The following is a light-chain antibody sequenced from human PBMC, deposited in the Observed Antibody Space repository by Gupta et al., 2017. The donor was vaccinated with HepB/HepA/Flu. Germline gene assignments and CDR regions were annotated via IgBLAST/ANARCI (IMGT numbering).Light chain of an antibody. CDR2: RFS. Sequence: TQSPPSLSVALGQPASFSCKTSQSLVYGDGNTYLNWIHQRPGQSPRRLIYRFSNWDSGVPDRLSGSGSDTYFTLNISRVEADDVGIYYCMRATHWPPGGSFGQGTKLDI. V-gene: IGKV2D-30*01. J-gene: IGKJ2*04. CDR3: MRATHWPPGGS. CDR1: QSLVYGDGNTY.